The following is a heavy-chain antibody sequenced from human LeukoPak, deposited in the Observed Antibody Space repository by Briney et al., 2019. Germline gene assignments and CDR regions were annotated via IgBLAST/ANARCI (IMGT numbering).Heavy chain of an antibody. CDR1: GGSISSGGYS. CDR3: ARNGPGELRD. V-gene: IGHV4-30-2*01. J-gene: IGHJ4*02. D-gene: IGHD3-16*01. CDR2: IYHSGST. Sequence: SETLSLTCAVSGGSISSGGYSWSWIRQPPGKGLEWIGYIYHSGSTYYNPSLKSRVTISVDRSKNQFSLKLSSVTAADTAVYYCARNGPGELRDWGQGTLVTVSS.